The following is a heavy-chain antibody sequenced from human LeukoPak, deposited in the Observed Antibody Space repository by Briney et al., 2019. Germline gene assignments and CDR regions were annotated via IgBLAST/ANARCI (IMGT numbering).Heavy chain of an antibody. V-gene: IGHV3-23*01. CDR2: ISGSGGYT. CDR1: GFTFSSYD. CDR3: AKDQPSSLVY. Sequence: GGSLGLSCAASGFTFSSYDMTWVRQAPGKGLEWVSVISGSGGYTYYADSVKGRFTISRDNSKNTLYLHMNSLRVEDTAVYYCAKDQPSSLVYWGQGTLVTVSS. D-gene: IGHD6-6*01. J-gene: IGHJ4*02.